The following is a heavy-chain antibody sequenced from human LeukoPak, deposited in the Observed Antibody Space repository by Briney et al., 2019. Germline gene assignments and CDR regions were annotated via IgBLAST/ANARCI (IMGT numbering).Heavy chain of an antibody. V-gene: IGHV3-66*01. CDR3: ASTYCSGGSCYFSFDY. CDR2: IYSGGST. J-gene: IGHJ4*02. Sequence: GGSLRLSCAASGFTFSNAWMSWVRQAPGKGLEWVSVIYSGGSTYYADSVKGRFTISRDNSKNTLYLQMNSLRAEDTAVYYCASTYCSGGSCYFSFDYWGQGTLVTVSS. CDR1: GFTFSNAW. D-gene: IGHD2-15*01.